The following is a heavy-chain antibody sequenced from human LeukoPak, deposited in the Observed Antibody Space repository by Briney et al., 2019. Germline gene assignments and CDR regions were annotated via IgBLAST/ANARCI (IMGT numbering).Heavy chain of an antibody. CDR2: INHSGST. Sequence: SETLSLTCAVYGGSFSGYYWSWIRQPPGKGLEWIGEINHSGSTNYNPSLKSRVTISVDTSKNQFSLKLSSVTAADTAVYYCARKGYDYVWGSYPVEPLGCWGQGTLVTVSS. CDR3: ARKGYDYVWGSYPVEPLGC. J-gene: IGHJ4*02. D-gene: IGHD3-16*02. CDR1: GGSFSGYY. V-gene: IGHV4-34*01.